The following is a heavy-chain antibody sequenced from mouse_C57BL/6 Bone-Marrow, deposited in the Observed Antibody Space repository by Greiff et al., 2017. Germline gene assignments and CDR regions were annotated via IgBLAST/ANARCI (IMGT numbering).Heavy chain of an antibody. D-gene: IGHD1-2*01. J-gene: IGHJ2*01. Sequence: VQLQQPGAELVKPGASVKLSCKASGYTFTSSWMHWVKQRPGQGLEWIGMIHPNSGSTNYNEKFKSKATLTVDKSSSTAYMQLSSLTSEDSAVYYCARWGLRRGDYWGQGTTLTVSS. CDR3: ARWGLRRGDY. CDR1: GYTFTSSW. V-gene: IGHV1-64*01. CDR2: IHPNSGST.